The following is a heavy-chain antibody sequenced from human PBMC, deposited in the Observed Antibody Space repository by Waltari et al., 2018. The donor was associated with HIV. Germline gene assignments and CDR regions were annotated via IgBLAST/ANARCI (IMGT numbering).Heavy chain of an antibody. J-gene: IGHJ4*02. D-gene: IGHD1-26*01. CDR1: GFLICLYS. Sequence: EVQLVESVGGLVQPGGSLSHYCAASGFLICLYSMNWVRQAPGKGRAWVSYISSSGSTIYYADSVRGRFTISRDNAKNSLYLQLNSLRAEDTAVYYCARDYSGTYADFDYWGQGTLVTVSS. V-gene: IGHV3-48*01. CDR3: ARDYSGTYADFDY. CDR2: ISSSGSTI.